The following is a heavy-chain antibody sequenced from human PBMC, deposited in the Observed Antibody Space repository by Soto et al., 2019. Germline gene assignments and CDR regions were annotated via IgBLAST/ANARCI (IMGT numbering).Heavy chain of an antibody. CDR1: GGSISSSSYY. CDR2: IYYSGST. V-gene: IGHV4-39*01. CDR3: ARGGAITMVRGVITKDYYYYGMDV. Sequence: SETLSLTCTVSGGSISSSSYYWGWIRQPPGKGLEWIGSIYYSGSTYYNPSLKSRVTISVDTSKNQFSLKLSSVTAADTAVYYCARGGAITMVRGVITKDYYYYGMDVWGQGTTVTVSS. D-gene: IGHD3-10*01. J-gene: IGHJ6*02.